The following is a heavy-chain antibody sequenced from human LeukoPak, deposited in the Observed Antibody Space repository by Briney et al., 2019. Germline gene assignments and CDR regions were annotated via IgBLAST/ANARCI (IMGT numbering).Heavy chain of an antibody. CDR2: IHYSGSA. J-gene: IGHJ5*02. V-gene: IGHV4-39*01. Sequence: SETLSLTCTVSGGSLTSSTYYWGWIRQPPGKGLEWIGSIHYSGSAYYNPSLKSRVTISADPSKNQFSLRLSSVTAADTSMYYCARTQYSSGWYWFDPWGQGTLVTVSS. CDR3: ARTQYSSGWYWFDP. CDR1: GGSLTSSTYY. D-gene: IGHD6-19*01.